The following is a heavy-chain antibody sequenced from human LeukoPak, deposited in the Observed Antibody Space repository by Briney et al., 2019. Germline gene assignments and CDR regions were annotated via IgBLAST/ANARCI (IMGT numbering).Heavy chain of an antibody. CDR1: GYSLTGYV. V-gene: IGHV1-18*01. Sequence: AAVKVSCKASGYSLTGYVISWVRQAPGQGLEWMGWISTYNGDTNYAQSLQGRVTMTTDTSTSTAYMELRNLRSDDTAVYYCARGRGSTSRYWGQGTLVTVSS. CDR2: ISTYNGDT. CDR3: ARGRGSTSRY. J-gene: IGHJ4*02. D-gene: IGHD5-12*01.